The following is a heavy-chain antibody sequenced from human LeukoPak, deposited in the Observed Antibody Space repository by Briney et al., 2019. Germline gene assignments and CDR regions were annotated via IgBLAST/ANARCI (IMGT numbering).Heavy chain of an antibody. CDR3: ARGSRYGDYPYYCDF. J-gene: IGHJ4*02. D-gene: IGHD4-17*01. Sequence: GGSLRLSCAASGFTFGSYCMHWVRQAPGKGLDWVSFVRYDGNNPYYSASVKGRFTISRDNSKNTVLLQMNNLRLEDAAVYYCARGSRYGDYPYYCDFWGQGTLVTVSS. CDR1: GFTFGSYC. V-gene: IGHV3-30*02. CDR2: VRYDGNNP.